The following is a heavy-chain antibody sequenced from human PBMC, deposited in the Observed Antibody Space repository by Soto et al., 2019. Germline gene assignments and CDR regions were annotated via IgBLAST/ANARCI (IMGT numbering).Heavy chain of an antibody. CDR2: INPNSGGT. CDR3: ARVWSSSPHYYYYGMDV. CDR1: GYTFTGYY. D-gene: IGHD6-6*01. J-gene: IGHJ6*02. V-gene: IGHV1-2*02. Sequence: ASVKVSCKASGYTFTGYYMHWVRQAPGQGLEWMGWINPNSGGTNYAQKFQGRVTMTRDTSISTAYMELSRLRSDDTAVYYCARVWSSSPHYYYYGMDVWGQGTTVTSP.